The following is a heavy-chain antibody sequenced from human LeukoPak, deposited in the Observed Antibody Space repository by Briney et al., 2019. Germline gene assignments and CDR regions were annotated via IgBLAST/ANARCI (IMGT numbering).Heavy chain of an antibody. CDR2: IYNSGST. D-gene: IGHD6-13*01. V-gene: IGHV4-59*01. CDR3: AREYSSWTYYFDY. Sequence: SETLSLTCTVSGGSISSYYWSWIRQPPGKGLEWIGYIYNSGSTNYNPSLKSRVTISVDTSKNQFSLKLSSVTAADTAVYYCAREYSSWTYYFDYWGQGTLVTVSS. J-gene: IGHJ4*02. CDR1: GGSISSYY.